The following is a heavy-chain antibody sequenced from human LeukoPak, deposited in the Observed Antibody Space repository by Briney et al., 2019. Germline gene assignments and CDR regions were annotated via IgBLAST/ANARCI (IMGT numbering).Heavy chain of an antibody. CDR3: ARDLSGVTGYTYGRGIDY. CDR2: IKKDGIEK. D-gene: IGHD5-18*01. CDR1: GFTFSSYW. V-gene: IGHV3-7*01. Sequence: GSLRLSCAASGFTFSSYWMSWVRQAPGKGLEWVANIKKDGIEKYYVDSVKGRFTISRDSAKTSLYLQMNSLRAEDTAVYYCARDLSGVTGYTYGRGIDYWGQGTLVTVPS. J-gene: IGHJ4*02.